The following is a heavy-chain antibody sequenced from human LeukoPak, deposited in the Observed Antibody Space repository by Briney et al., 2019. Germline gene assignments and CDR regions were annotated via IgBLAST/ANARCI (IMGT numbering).Heavy chain of an antibody. J-gene: IGHJ4*02. V-gene: IGHV3-21*04. CDR3: AKGPPEQYCSSTSCYSSYFDY. CDR2: ISSSSSYI. CDR1: GFTFSSYS. D-gene: IGHD2-2*01. Sequence: GGSLRLSCAASGFTFSSYSMNWVRQAPGKGLEWVSSISSSSSYIYYADSVKGRFTISRDNSKNTLYLQMNSLRAEDTAVYYCAKGPPEQYCSSTSCYSSYFDYWGQGTLVTVSS.